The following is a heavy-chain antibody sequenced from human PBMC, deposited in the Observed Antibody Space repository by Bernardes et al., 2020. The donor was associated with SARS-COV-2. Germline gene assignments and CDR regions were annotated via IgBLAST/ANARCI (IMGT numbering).Heavy chain of an antibody. J-gene: IGHJ4*02. CDR3: ARVSSYDSVIYFYDLDF. CDR2: MNPDSGHT. CDR1: GYTFTSHE. D-gene: IGHD3-22*01. V-gene: IGHV1-8*01. Sequence: AAGKDCCKASGYTFTSHEINWVRQAPGQGLEWLGWMNPDSGHTGSPQNFRGRITMTGDTSITTAYMELSSLGPEDTAVYYCARVSSYDSVIYFYDLDFWGQGTLVTVSS.